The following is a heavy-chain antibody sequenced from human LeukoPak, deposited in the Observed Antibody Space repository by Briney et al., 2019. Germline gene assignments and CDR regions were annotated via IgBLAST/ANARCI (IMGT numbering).Heavy chain of an antibody. V-gene: IGHV4-61*08. J-gene: IGHJ3*02. D-gene: IGHD3-22*01. CDR1: GGSISSGDYY. CDR2: IYYSGST. CDR3: ARGIAYYDSSGFVAFDI. Sequence: SQTLSLTGTVSGGSISSGDYYWSWIRQPPGKGLEWIGYIYYSGSTNYNPSLKSRVTISVDTSKNQFSLKLSSVTAADTAVYYCARGIAYYDSSGFVAFDIWGQGTMVTVSS.